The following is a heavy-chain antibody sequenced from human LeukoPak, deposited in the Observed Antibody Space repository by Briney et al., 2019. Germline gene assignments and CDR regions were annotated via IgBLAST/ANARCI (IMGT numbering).Heavy chain of an antibody. D-gene: IGHD3-22*01. V-gene: IGHV4-39*01. CDR1: GGSISSSSYY. J-gene: IGHJ4*02. CDR3: ASSEYYYDSSGSISIPFDY. CDR2: IYYSGST. Sequence: PSETLSLTCTVSGGSISSSSYYWGWIRQPPGKGLEWIGSIYYSGSTYYNPSLKSRVTISVDTSKNQFSLKLSSVTAADTAVYYCASSEYYYDSSGSISIPFDYWGQGTLVTVSS.